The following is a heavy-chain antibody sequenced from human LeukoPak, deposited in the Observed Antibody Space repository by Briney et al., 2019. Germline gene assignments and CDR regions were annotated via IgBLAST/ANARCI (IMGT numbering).Heavy chain of an antibody. J-gene: IGHJ4*02. CDR1: GFTVSSNY. Sequence: GGSLRLSCAASGFTVSSNYMSWVRQAPGKGLEWVANIKQDGSEKYYVDSVKGRFTISRDNAKNSLYLQMNSLRAEDTAVYYCARTTLPLAPSFDYWGQGTLVTVSS. D-gene: IGHD1-14*01. V-gene: IGHV3-7*01. CDR3: ARTTLPLAPSFDY. CDR2: IKQDGSEK.